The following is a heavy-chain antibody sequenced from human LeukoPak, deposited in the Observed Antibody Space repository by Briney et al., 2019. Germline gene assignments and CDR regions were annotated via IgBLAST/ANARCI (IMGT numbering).Heavy chain of an antibody. D-gene: IGHD3-9*01. J-gene: IGHJ4*02. CDR1: GFTFSSYG. CDR2: ISGSGGST. Sequence: GGTLRLSCAASGFTFSSYGMSWVRQAPGKGLEWVSAISGSGGSTYYADSVKGRFTISRDNSKNTLYLQINSLRAEDTAVYYCAKVHDILTGYYPNYFDYWGQGTLVTVSS. V-gene: IGHV3-23*01. CDR3: AKVHDILTGYYPNYFDY.